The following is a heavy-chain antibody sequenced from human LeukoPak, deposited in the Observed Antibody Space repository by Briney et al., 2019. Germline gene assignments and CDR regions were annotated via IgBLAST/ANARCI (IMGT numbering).Heavy chain of an antibody. CDR3: ARVDIVVVPAARDYYYYMDV. J-gene: IGHJ6*03. Sequence: GGSLRLSCAASGFTFDDYGMNWVRQAPGKGLEWVSSISSSSSYIYYADSVKGRFTISRDNAKNSLYLQMNSLRAEDTAVYYCARVDIVVVPAARDYYYYMDVWGKGTTVTVSS. CDR1: GFTFDDYG. V-gene: IGHV3-21*01. CDR2: ISSSSSYI. D-gene: IGHD2-2*01.